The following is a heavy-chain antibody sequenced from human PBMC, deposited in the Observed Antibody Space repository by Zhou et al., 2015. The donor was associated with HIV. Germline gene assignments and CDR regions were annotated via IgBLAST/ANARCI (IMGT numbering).Heavy chain of an antibody. D-gene: IGHD6-6*01. CDR1: GAPFNTFA. J-gene: IGHJ2*01. Sequence: QVQLVQSGAELRKPGSSVKVSCKTSGAPFNTFALNWVRQAPGQGPEWMGTITPMFGTADYARKFQGRVSITADTSTRTGYMELNSLGYEDTAVYYCARERGGATRPGWRYFDLWGRGTLVTVSS. CDR2: ITPMFGTA. V-gene: IGHV1-69*06. CDR3: ARERGGATRPGWRYFDL.